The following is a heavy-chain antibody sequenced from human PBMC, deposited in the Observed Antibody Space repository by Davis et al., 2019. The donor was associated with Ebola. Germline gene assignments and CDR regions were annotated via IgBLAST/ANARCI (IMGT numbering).Heavy chain of an antibody. CDR1: GFTFDDYA. J-gene: IGHJ4*02. D-gene: IGHD3-10*01. CDR3: AREGLYYYGSGSYYRTFDY. Sequence: PGGSLRLSCAASGFTFDDYAMHWVRQAPGKGLEWVSGISWNSGSIGYADSVKGRFTISRDNAKNSLYLQMNSLRAEDTAVYYCAREGLYYYGSGSYYRTFDYWGQGTLVTVSS. V-gene: IGHV3-9*01. CDR2: ISWNSGSI.